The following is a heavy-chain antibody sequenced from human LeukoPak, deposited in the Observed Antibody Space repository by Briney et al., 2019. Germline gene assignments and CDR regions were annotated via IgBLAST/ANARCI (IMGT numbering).Heavy chain of an antibody. D-gene: IGHD6-13*01. CDR3: ARASVRDSSSWLSY. CDR2: ISSSGSTI. V-gene: IGHV3-48*03. J-gene: IGHJ4*02. Sequence: PGGSLRLSCAASGFTFSSYEMNWVRQAPGKGLEWVSYISSSGSTIYYADSVKGRFTISRDNAKNSLYLQMNSLRAEDTAVYYCARASVRDSSSWLSYWGQGTLVTVSS. CDR1: GFTFSSYE.